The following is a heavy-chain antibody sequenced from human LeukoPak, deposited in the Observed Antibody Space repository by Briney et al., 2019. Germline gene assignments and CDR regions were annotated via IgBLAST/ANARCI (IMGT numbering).Heavy chain of an antibody. J-gene: IGHJ5*02. CDR1: GYTFTGYY. Sequence: GASVKVSCKASGYTFTGYYMHWVRQAPGQGLEWMGWINPNSGGTNYAQKFQGRVTMTTDTSTNTAYMELKSLRSDDTAVYYCARGSFWFDPWGQGTLVTVSS. CDR2: INPNSGGT. CDR3: ARGSFWFDP. D-gene: IGHD2-15*01. V-gene: IGHV1-2*02.